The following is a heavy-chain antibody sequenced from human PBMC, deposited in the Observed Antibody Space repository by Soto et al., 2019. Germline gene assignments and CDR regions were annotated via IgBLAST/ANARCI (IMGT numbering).Heavy chain of an antibody. CDR3: ARGRGYCSGGSCYLYYYYGMDV. Sequence: VQLVESGGGLVQPGGSLRLSCAASGFTFTGYYMHWVRQAPGQGLEWMGWINPNSGGTNYAQKFQGWVTMTRDTSISTAYMELSRLRSDDTAVYYCARGRGYCSGGSCYLYYYYGMDVWGQGTTVTVSS. CDR2: INPNSGGT. V-gene: IGHV1-2*04. CDR1: GFTFTGYY. D-gene: IGHD2-15*01. J-gene: IGHJ6*02.